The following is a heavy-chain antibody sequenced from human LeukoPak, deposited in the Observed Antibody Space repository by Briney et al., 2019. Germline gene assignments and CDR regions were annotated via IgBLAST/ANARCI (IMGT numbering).Heavy chain of an antibody. CDR3: ARGDYGNDSAFDY. D-gene: IGHD4-11*01. CDR1: GGSISSYY. Sequence: SETLSLTCTVSGGSISSYYWSWIRQPPGKGLEWIGYIYYSGSTNYNPSLKSRVTISVDTSKNQFSLKLSSVTAADTAVYYCARGDYGNDSAFDYWGQGTLVTVSS. V-gene: IGHV4-59*08. CDR2: IYYSGST. J-gene: IGHJ4*02.